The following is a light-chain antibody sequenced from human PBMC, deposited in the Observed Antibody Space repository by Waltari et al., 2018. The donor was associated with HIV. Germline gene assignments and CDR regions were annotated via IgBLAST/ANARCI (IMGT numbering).Light chain of an antibody. Sequence: QSALTQPASVSGSPGQSITISCSGTTSDVGSYNFASWYQKRPGKAPKRMIHEVTKRASGASTRFSGSKSGKTAYLTISGLQTEDEADYYCSSYANTNSVIFGGGTKLTVL. CDR3: SSYANTNSVI. J-gene: IGLJ2*01. CDR2: EVT. CDR1: TSDVGSYNF. V-gene: IGLV2-14*03.